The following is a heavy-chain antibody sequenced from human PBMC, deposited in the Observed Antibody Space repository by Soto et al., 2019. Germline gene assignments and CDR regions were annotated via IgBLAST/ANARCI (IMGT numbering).Heavy chain of an antibody. CDR3: ARSGYSYGPNPLLY. D-gene: IGHD5-18*01. V-gene: IGHV4-31*03. CDR2: IYYSGST. J-gene: IGHJ4*02. Sequence: SETLSLTCTVSGGSISSGGYYCSWIRKHPGKGLEWIGYIYYSGSTYCNPSLKSRVTISVDTSKNQFSLKLSSVTAADTAVYYCARSGYSYGPNPLLYWGQGTLVTVSS. CDR1: GGSISSGGYY.